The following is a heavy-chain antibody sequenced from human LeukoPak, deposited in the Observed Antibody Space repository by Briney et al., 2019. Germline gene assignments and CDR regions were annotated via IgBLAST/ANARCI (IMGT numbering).Heavy chain of an antibody. J-gene: IGHJ4*02. CDR3: ARESDGYDFWSGFDY. Sequence: PSETLSLTCTVSGGSISSYYWGWIRQPPGKGLEWIGYIYYSGSTNYNPSLKSRVTISVDTSKNQFSLKLSSVTAADTAVYYCARESDGYDFWSGFDYWGQGTLVTVSS. CDR2: IYYSGST. D-gene: IGHD3-3*01. CDR1: GGSISSYY. V-gene: IGHV4-59*01.